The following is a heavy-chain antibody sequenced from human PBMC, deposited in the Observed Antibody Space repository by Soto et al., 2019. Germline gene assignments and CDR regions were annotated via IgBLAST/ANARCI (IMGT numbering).Heavy chain of an antibody. CDR3: ARGGEGRKLGWMDV. CDR2: INHSGNT. D-gene: IGHD3-16*01. CDR1: GASFSDYY. Sequence: PSETLSLTCVVYGASFSDYYWNWFRLPPGKGLEWIGQINHSGNTDYNPSLKSRVTISVDTSKKQFSLMLSSVTAADTAVYYFARGGEGRKLGWMDVWGQGTTVT. V-gene: IGHV4-34*01. J-gene: IGHJ6*02.